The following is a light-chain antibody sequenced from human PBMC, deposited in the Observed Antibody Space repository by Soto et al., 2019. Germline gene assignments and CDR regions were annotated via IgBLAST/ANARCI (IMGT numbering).Light chain of an antibody. CDR2: GAS. V-gene: IGKV3-20*01. CDR1: QSVSSSY. CDR3: QQYGSSIT. Sequence: EIVLTQSTGTLSLSPGERATLSCRASQSVSSSYLAWYHQKPGQAPRLLIFGASSRATGIPDRFSGSGSGTDFTLTISRLEPEDFAVYYCQQYGSSITFGQGTRLEIK. J-gene: IGKJ5*01.